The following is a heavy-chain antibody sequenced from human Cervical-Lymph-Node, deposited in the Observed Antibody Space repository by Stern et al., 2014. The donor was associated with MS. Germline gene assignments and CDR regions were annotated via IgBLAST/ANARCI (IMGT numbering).Heavy chain of an antibody. V-gene: IGHV4-31*03. D-gene: IGHD3-22*01. J-gene: IGHJ4*02. CDR1: GGSISSGGYY. Sequence: QVQLQESGPGLVKPSQTLSLTCTVSGGSISSGGYYWSWIRQHPGKGLEWSGYIYYSGSTYYNPSLQSRVTISLDTSKNQFSLNLSSVAVADTAVYYCARLSADSSGYYYVASDYWGQGTLVTVSS. CDR3: ARLSADSSGYYYVASDY. CDR2: IYYSGST.